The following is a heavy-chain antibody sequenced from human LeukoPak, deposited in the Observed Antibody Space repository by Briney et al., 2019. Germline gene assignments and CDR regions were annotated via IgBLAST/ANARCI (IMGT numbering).Heavy chain of an antibody. CDR1: GFTFSSYS. J-gene: IGHJ4*02. Sequence: PGGSLRLSCAASGFTFSSYSMNWVRQAPGKGLEWVSSITSSSSYIYYADSVKGRLIISRDNAKNSLYLQMNSLRAEDTAVYYCASNIPIDYWGQGTLVTVSS. V-gene: IGHV3-21*01. CDR3: ASNIPIDY. D-gene: IGHD2-21*01. CDR2: ITSSSSYI.